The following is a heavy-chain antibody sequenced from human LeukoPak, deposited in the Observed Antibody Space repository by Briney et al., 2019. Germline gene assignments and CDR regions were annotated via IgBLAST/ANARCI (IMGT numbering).Heavy chain of an antibody. D-gene: IGHD1-26*01. CDR3: AREGAP. CDR2: ISRSSDTI. V-gene: IGHV3-48*01. J-gene: IGHJ4*02. Sequence: GGSLRLSCAVSGFTFTDYAMNWFRQAPGKGLEWLSYISRSSDTIYYADSVKGRFTISRDNAKSSPFLQMNTLRAEDTAVYYCAREGAPWGQGTLVTVSS. CDR1: GFTFTDYA.